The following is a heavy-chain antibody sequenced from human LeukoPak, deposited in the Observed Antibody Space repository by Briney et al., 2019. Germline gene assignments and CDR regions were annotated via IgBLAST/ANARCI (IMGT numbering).Heavy chain of an antibody. Sequence: PGGSLRLSCAACGFTFRSYWMSWVRQAPGKGLEWVSAISGSGGSTYYADSVKGRFTISRDNSKNTLYLQMNSLRAEDTAVYYCAKFRSSNYPYYFDYWGQGTLVTVSS. J-gene: IGHJ4*02. V-gene: IGHV3-23*01. CDR2: ISGSGGST. D-gene: IGHD2-2*01. CDR1: GFTFRSYW. CDR3: AKFRSSNYPYYFDY.